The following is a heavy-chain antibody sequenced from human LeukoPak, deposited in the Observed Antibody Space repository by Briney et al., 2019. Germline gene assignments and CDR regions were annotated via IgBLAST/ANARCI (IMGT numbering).Heavy chain of an antibody. CDR1: GFTFSDYY. V-gene: IGHV3-11*04. Sequence: GGSLRLSCAASGFTFSDYYMSWIRQAPGKGLEWVSYISSSGSTIYYADSVKGRFTISRDNAKNSLYLQMNSLRAEDTAVYYCARRGYYDILTGYYPEPLYYFDYWGQGTLVTVSS. D-gene: IGHD3-9*01. J-gene: IGHJ4*02. CDR3: ARRGYYDILTGYYPEPLYYFDY. CDR2: ISSSGSTI.